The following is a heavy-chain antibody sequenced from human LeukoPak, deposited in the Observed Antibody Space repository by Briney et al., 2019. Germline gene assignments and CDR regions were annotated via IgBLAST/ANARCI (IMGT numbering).Heavy chain of an antibody. CDR1: GGSISSSSYD. J-gene: IGHJ4*02. Sequence: SETLSLTCTVSGGSISSSSYDWGWIRQPPGKGLEWIGSIYYSGSTYYKPCLKSRVTISVDTSKNQFSLKLSSVTAADTAVYYCVRERYMVRGVILPDYWGQGTLVTVSS. V-gene: IGHV4-39*07. CDR3: VRERYMVRGVILPDY. D-gene: IGHD3-10*01. CDR2: IYYSGST.